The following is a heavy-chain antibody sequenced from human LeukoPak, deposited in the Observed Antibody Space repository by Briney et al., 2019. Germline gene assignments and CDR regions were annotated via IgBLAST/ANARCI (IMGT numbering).Heavy chain of an antibody. J-gene: IGHJ4*02. CDR1: GGSFSGYY. V-gene: IGHV4-34*01. CDR3: AKLGDG. CDR2: INHSGST. D-gene: IGHD3-16*01. Sequence: SETLSLTCAVYGGSFSGYYWSWIRQPPGKGLEWIGEINHSGSTNYNPSLKSRVTISVDTSKNQFSLKLSSVTAADTAVYYCAKLGDGWGQGTLVTVSS.